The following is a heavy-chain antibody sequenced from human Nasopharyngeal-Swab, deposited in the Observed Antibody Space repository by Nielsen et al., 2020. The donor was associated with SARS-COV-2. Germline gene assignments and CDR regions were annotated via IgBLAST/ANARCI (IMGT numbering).Heavy chain of an antibody. Sequence: GGSLRLSCAASGFTFSSYWMSWVRQAPGKGLEWVANIKQDGSEKYYVDSVKGRFTISRDDAKNSLYLQMNSLRAEDTAVYYCARDCYGFSTTCNLIDYWGQGTPVTVSS. D-gene: IGHD2/OR15-2a*01. CDR1: GFTFSSYW. J-gene: IGHJ4*02. CDR2: IKQDGSEK. CDR3: ARDCYGFSTTCNLIDY. V-gene: IGHV3-7*01.